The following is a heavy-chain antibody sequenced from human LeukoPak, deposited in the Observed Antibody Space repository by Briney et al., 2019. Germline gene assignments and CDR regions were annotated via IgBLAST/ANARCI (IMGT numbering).Heavy chain of an antibody. CDR2: IDSNGGST. D-gene: IGHD3-16*01. CDR1: GFTFSRDW. Sequence: PGGSLRLSCAASGFTFSRDWMHWVRQAPGKGLEWVSRIDSNGGSTTYADSVRGRFTISRDNAENTLYLQMNSLRAEDTAVYYCASLLSGGGYALDVWGQGTLVTVSS. J-gene: IGHJ3*01. CDR3: ASLLSGGGYALDV. V-gene: IGHV3-74*01.